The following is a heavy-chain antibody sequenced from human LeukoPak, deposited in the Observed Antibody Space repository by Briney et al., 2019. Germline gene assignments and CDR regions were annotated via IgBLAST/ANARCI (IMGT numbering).Heavy chain of an antibody. CDR3: ASGFREYGDYAF. CDR1: GGSISSYY. V-gene: IGHV4-59*08. J-gene: IGHJ4*02. D-gene: IGHD4-17*01. CDR2: IYYSGST. Sequence: PSETLSLTCTVSGGSISSYYWSWIRQPPGKGLEWIGYIYYSGSTNYNPSLNSRVTISVDTSKNQFSLKPTSVTAADTAVYYCASGFREYGDYAFWGQGTLVTVSS.